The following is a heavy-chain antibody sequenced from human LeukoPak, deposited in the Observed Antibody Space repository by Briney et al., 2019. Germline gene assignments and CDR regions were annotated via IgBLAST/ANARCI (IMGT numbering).Heavy chain of an antibody. Sequence: GGSLRLSCAASGFTFSSYGMHWVRQAPGKGLEWVAVISYDGSNKYYADSVKGRFTISRDNSKNTLYLQMNSLRAEDTAVYYCASAAGPFDNWGQGTLVTVSS. V-gene: IGHV3-30*03. J-gene: IGHJ4*02. D-gene: IGHD6-13*01. CDR2: ISYDGSNK. CDR1: GFTFSSYG. CDR3: ASAAGPFDN.